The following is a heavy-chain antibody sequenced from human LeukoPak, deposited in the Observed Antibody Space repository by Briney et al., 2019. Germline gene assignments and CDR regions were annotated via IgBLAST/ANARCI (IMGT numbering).Heavy chain of an antibody. J-gene: IGHJ4*02. CDR1: GFTLSSHG. V-gene: IGHV3-30*18. D-gene: IGHD3-3*01. Sequence: GGSLRLSCAASGFTLSSHGMQGVRQAPGKGLEGGADISYDGSNKYYADSVKGRFTISRDNSKDTLYLQMNSLRAEDTAVYYCAKDQGYYDFWSGYYMVYWGQGTLVTVSS. CDR3: AKDQGYYDFWSGYYMVY. CDR2: ISYDGSNK.